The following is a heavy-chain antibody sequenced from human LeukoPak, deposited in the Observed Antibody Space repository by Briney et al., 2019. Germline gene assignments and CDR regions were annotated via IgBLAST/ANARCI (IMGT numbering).Heavy chain of an antibody. Sequence: GGSLRLSCAASGFTFSSYSMNWVRQAPGKGLEWVSSISSSSSYICYADSVKGRFTISRDNAKNSLYLQMNSLRAEDTAVYYCARVRLVGATLGSFDYWGQGTLVTVSS. CDR2: ISSSSSYI. D-gene: IGHD1-26*01. J-gene: IGHJ4*02. CDR3: ARVRLVGATLGSFDY. CDR1: GFTFSSYS. V-gene: IGHV3-21*01.